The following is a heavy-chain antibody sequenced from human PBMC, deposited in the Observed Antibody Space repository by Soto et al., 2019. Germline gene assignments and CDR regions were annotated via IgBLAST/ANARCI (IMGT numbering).Heavy chain of an antibody. CDR3: ARDSVVRGAHLYYFDY. V-gene: IGHV3-48*02. J-gene: IGHJ4*02. CDR2: ISSSSSTI. D-gene: IGHD3-10*01. CDR1: ESTFSSYS. Sequence: PGGSLRLSCAASESTFSSYSMNWVRQAPGKGLEWVSYISSSSSTIYYADSVKGRFTISRDNAKNSLYLQMNSLRDEDTAVYYCARDSVVRGAHLYYFDYWGQGTLVTVSS.